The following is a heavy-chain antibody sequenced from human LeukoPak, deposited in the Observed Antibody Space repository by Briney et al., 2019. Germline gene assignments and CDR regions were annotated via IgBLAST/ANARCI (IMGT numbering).Heavy chain of an antibody. CDR2: ISSSGSTV. V-gene: IGHV3-11*01. D-gene: IGHD3-22*01. Sequence: PGESLRLSCAASGFTFSDYYMSWIRQAPGKGLEWVSYISSSGSTVYYADSVKGRFTISRDNAKNSLYLQMNSLRAEDTAVYYCARDRSGYYYDSSGYPVLFDYWGQGTLVTVSS. CDR1: GFTFSDYY. CDR3: ARDRSGYYYDSSGYPVLFDY. J-gene: IGHJ4*02.